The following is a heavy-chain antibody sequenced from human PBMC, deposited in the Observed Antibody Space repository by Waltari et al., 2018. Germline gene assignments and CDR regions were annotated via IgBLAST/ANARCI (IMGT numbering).Heavy chain of an antibody. CDR1: GFTFSSYG. CDR3: AKVGDIVVVPVIDYYYYMDV. J-gene: IGHJ6*03. Sequence: QVQLVESGGGVVQPGGSLRLSCAASGFTFSSYGMHWVRQAPGKGLGWVAFIRDDGSNKYYADSVKGRFTISRDNSKNTLYLQMNSLRAEDTAVYYCAKVGDIVVVPVIDYYYYMDVWGKGTTVTVSS. CDR2: IRDDGSNK. V-gene: IGHV3-30*02. D-gene: IGHD2-2*01.